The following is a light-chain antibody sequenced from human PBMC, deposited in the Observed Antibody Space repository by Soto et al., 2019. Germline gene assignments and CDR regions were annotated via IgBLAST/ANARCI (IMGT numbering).Light chain of an antibody. J-gene: IGLJ2*01. V-gene: IGLV2-14*01. CDR2: EVS. CDR1: SSDVGGYNF. CDR3: SSYTSGSVL. Sequence: QSALTQPASVSGSPGQSITISCTGTSSDVGGYNFVSWYQHHPGKAPKLMIYEVSHRPSGVSNRFSGSKSGNTASLTISGFQAEDEADYYCSSYTSGSVLFGGGTKLTVL.